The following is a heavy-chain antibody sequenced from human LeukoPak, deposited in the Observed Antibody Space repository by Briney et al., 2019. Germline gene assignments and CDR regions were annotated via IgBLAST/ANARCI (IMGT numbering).Heavy chain of an antibody. J-gene: IGHJ4*02. CDR1: GFTFSSYA. Sequence: GGSLRLSCAASGFTFSSYAMSWVRQAPGTGLEWVSFIRSKAYGGTTEYAASVKGRFTISRDDSKSIAYLQMDSLKTEDTAVYYCTRVRYSSSWHSDYWGQGTLVTVSS. CDR3: TRVRYSSSWHSDY. D-gene: IGHD6-13*01. CDR2: IRSKAYGGTT. V-gene: IGHV3-49*04.